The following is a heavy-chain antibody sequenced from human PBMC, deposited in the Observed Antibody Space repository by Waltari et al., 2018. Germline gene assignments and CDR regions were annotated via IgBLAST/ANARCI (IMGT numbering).Heavy chain of an antibody. V-gene: IGHV3-23*01. CDR2: ISGSGGST. CDR3: AKVRTMNVVGGAFDI. Sequence: EVQLLESGGGLVQPGGSLRLSCAASGFTFSSYAMSWVRQDTGKGLEWVSAISGSGGSTYYADSVKGRFTISRDNSKNTLYLQMNSLRAEDTAVYYCAKVRTMNVVGGAFDIWGQGTMVTVSS. CDR1: GFTFSSYA. J-gene: IGHJ3*02. D-gene: IGHD3-22*01.